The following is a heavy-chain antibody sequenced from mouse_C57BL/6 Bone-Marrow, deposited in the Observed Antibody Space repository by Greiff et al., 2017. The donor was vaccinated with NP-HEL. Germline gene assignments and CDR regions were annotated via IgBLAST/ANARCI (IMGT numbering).Heavy chain of an antibody. D-gene: IGHD2-12*01. J-gene: IGHJ4*01. CDR1: GFTFSDYG. V-gene: IGHV5-17*01. Sequence: EVKLQESGGGLVKPGGSLKLSCAASGFTFSDYGMHWVRQAPEKGLEWVAYISSGSSTLYYADTVKGRFTISRDNAKNTLFLQMTSLRSEDTAMYYCARRYRGLYYYAMDYWGQGTSVTVSS. CDR3: ARRYRGLYYYAMDY. CDR2: ISSGSSTL.